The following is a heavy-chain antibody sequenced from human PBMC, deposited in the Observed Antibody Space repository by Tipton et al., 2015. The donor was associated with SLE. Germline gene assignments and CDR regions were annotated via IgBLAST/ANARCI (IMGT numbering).Heavy chain of an antibody. CDR1: GGSISSYY. D-gene: IGHD5-18*01. J-gene: IGHJ4*02. Sequence: TPSLTCTVSGGSISSYYWSWIRQPPGKGLEWIGYIYYSGSTKFEPSLKSRVTFSVDRSKNQFSLNLRSVTAADTAVYYCARGARGYSYGSDEDFDSWGQGILVTVSS. V-gene: IGHV4-59*01. CDR3: ARGARGYSYGSDEDFDS. CDR2: IYYSGST.